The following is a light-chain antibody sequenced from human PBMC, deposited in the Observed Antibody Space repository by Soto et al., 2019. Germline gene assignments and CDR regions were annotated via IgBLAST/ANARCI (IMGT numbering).Light chain of an antibody. V-gene: IGKV3-15*01. CDR2: RAS. CDR1: QSLGGN. J-gene: IGKJ5*01. Sequence: EKVMTQSPATLPVSPGDPATLSCRASQSLGGNLAWYQQKPGQAPRLLIFRASSRAKGVPARFSASGSGTEFTLTISGLQSEDFAVYYCHHYSYWPITFGQGTRLEI. CDR3: HHYSYWPIT.